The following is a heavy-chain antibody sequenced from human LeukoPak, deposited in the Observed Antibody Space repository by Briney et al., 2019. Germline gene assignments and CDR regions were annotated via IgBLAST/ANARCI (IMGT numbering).Heavy chain of an antibody. J-gene: IGHJ4*02. Sequence: SVKVSCTASGGTFNSYAISWVRQAPGQGLEWAGRIIPVLDMANHAEDFQARVTITADKSTSTAYMELSSLRSEDTAVYYCARDRLDYGGSYTLDSWGQGTLVTVSS. V-gene: IGHV1-69*04. CDR3: ARDRLDYGGSYTLDS. CDR2: IIPVLDMA. D-gene: IGHD4-17*01. CDR1: GGTFNSYA.